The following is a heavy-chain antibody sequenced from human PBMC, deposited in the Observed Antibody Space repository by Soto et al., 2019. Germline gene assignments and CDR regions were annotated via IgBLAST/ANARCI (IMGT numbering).Heavy chain of an antibody. D-gene: IGHD6-19*01. Sequence: GGCLRLSCVASGFFFRDFVMHWVRQAPGKGLEWVSVIWYDGSNTYQGESVKGRFTMSSDISKNTLYLQMDSLRPEDTAVYYCAIAMAGKWHGFDYWGHGTLVTVSS. V-gene: IGHV3-33*03. CDR1: GFFFRDFV. J-gene: IGHJ4*01. CDR3: AIAMAGKWHGFDY. CDR2: IWYDGSNT.